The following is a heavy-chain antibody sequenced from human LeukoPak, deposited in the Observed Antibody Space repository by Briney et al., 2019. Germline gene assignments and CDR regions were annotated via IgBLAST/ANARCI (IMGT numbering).Heavy chain of an antibody. D-gene: IGHD3-9*01. CDR2: IHSNGADT. CDR3: AREGGRNYDILTGYVNDALDI. CDR1: GFNFDDFG. J-gene: IGHJ3*02. V-gene: IGHV3-20*04. Sequence: GGSLRLSCAASGFNFDDFGMTWVRQAPGKGLEWVSVIHSNGADTGYVDSVKGRFTISRDNAKNSLYLQMNSLRAEDTALYYCAREGGRNYDILTGYVNDALDIWGQGTMVTVSS.